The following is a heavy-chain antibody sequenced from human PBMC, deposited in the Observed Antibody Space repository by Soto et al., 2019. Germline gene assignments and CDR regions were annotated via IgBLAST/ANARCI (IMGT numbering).Heavy chain of an antibody. Sequence: QVQLVQSGAEVKKPGSSVKVSCKASGGTFNNYPITWVRQAPGEGLKWMGGSIPIFGTANYAQKFQGRVTISVDESTSTAYMELSSLRSEDTAVYDCARGRGYSGDDHYYYFDMDVWGQGTTVTVSS. CDR3: ARGRGYSGDDHYYYFDMDV. V-gene: IGHV1-69*01. D-gene: IGHD5-12*01. CDR1: GGTFNNYP. CDR2: SIPIFGTA. J-gene: IGHJ6*02.